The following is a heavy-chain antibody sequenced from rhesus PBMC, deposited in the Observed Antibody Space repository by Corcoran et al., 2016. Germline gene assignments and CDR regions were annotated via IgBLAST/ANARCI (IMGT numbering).Heavy chain of an antibody. CDR2: IYGRSGST. Sequence: QVQLQESGPGLVKPSETLSLTCAVSGYSISSGYGWGWIRQPPGKGLEWIAQIYGRSGSTSYHPSLKSRVTVSKDTSKNQFSLKLSSVTAADTAVYYCARVRIAAGLYFDYWGQGVLVTVSS. V-gene: IGHV4-127*01. D-gene: IGHD6-13*01. J-gene: IGHJ4*01. CDR3: ARVRIAAGLYFDY. CDR1: GYSISSGYG.